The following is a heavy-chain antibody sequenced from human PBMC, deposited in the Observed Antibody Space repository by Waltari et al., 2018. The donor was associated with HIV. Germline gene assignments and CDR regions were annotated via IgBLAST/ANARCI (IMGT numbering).Heavy chain of an antibody. CDR1: GYSFTSYW. V-gene: IGHV5-51*01. CDR2: IYPGAADT. D-gene: IGHD6-13*01. J-gene: IGHJ5*02. CDR3: ARAGYSRNVNWFDP. Sequence: EVQLVQSGAEVKKPGESLKISCKGSGYSFTSYWIGWVRQMPGKGLEWMGIIYPGAADTWYSPSCQGQVTISADKSISTAYLQWSGLKASDTAMYYCARAGYSRNVNWFDPWGQGTLVTVSS.